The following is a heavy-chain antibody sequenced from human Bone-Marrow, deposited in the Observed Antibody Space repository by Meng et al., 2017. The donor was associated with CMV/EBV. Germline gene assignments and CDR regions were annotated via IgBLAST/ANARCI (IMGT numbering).Heavy chain of an antibody. D-gene: IGHD1-26*01. CDR3: ARDQVRATPFDY. CDR1: GGSISSSNW. V-gene: IGHV4-4*02. CDR2: IYHSGST. Sequence: SETLSLTCAVSGGSISSSNWWSWVRQPPGKGLEWIGEIYHSGSTNYNPSLKSRVTISVDKSKNQFSLKLSSVTAADTAVYYSARDQVRATPFDYWGQGTLVTVSS. J-gene: IGHJ4*02.